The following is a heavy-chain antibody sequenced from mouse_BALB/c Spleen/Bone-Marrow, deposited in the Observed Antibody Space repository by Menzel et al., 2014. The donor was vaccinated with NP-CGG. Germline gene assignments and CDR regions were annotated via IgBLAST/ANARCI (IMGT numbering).Heavy chain of an antibody. D-gene: IGHD3-3*01. CDR3: TGGRYFDY. V-gene: IGHV6-6*02. Sequence: EVKLQESGGGLVQPGGSMKLSCVASGFTFSYYWMNWVRQSPEKGLEWVAEIRLKSYNYATHYAESVKGRFTISRDDSKSSVYLQMNDLTTEDTGIYYCTGGRYFDYWGQGTTLTVSS. J-gene: IGHJ2*01. CDR2: IRLKSYNYAT. CDR1: GFTFSYYW.